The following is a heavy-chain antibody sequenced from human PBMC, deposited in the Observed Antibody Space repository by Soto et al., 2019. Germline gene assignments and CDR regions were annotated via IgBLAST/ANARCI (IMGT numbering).Heavy chain of an antibody. CDR1: TFTINTYS. V-gene: IGHV3-21*01. CDR2: ITSGSSFI. CDR3: ARFQRNGAMDV. D-gene: IGHD2-8*01. J-gene: IGHJ6*02. Sequence: PGGSLRLSCVASTFTINTYSLNWVRQAPGKGLEWVSSITSGSSFIDYADSVKGRFTISRDDAKNSLFLQMSSLRADDTAVYYCARFQRNGAMDVWDQGTTVTVSS.